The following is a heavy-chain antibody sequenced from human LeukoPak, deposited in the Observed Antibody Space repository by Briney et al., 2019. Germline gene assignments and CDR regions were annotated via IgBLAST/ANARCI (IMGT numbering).Heavy chain of an antibody. CDR1: GGSISSSSYY. CDR2: IYYSGST. CDR3: ARSIVNWFDP. D-gene: IGHD2-15*01. J-gene: IGHJ5*02. Sequence: PSETLSLTCTVSGGSISSSSYYWGWIRQPPGKGLEWIGSIYYSGSTYYNPSLKSRVTISVDTSKNQFSLKLSSVTAADTAVYYCARSIVNWFDPWGQGTLVTVSS. V-gene: IGHV4-39*07.